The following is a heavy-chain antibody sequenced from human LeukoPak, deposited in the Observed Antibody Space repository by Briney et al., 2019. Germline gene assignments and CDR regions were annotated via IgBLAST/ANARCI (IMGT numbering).Heavy chain of an antibody. D-gene: IGHD1-26*01. V-gene: IGHV1-8*01. CDR2: MNPNGGNT. J-gene: IGHJ4*02. Sequence: ASVKVSCKASGYTFTSYDINWVRQATGQGLEWMGWMNPNGGNTGYAQKFQGRVTMTRNTSISTAYMELSSLRSEDTAVYYCAIPNGATYSGGYAFDYWGQGTLVTVSS. CDR3: AIPNGATYSGGYAFDY. CDR1: GYTFTSYD.